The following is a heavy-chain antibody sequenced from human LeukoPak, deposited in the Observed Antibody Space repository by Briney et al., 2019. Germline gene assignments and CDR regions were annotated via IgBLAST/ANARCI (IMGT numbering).Heavy chain of an antibody. J-gene: IGHJ3*02. CDR1: GYTFTCYY. CDR3: ARDQGYSYGYDAFDI. D-gene: IGHD5-18*01. V-gene: IGHV1-2*02. Sequence: ASVKVSCKASGYTFTCYYMHWVRQAPGQGLEWMGWVNPNSGGTNYAQKFQGRVTMTRDTSISTAYMELSRLRSDDTAVYYCARDQGYSYGYDAFDIWGQGTMVTVSS. CDR2: VNPNSGGT.